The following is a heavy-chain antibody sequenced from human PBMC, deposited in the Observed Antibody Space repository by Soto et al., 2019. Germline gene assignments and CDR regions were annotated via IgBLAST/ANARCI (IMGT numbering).Heavy chain of an antibody. CDR1: GFTFSSYW. V-gene: IGHV3-7*01. D-gene: IGHD3-10*01. Sequence: GSLRLSCAASGFTFSSYWMSWVRQAPGKGLEWVANIKQDGSEKYYVDSVKGRFTISRDNAKNSLYLQMNSLRAEDTAVYYCARVLLWFGELLYAFDIWGQGTMVTVSS. CDR3: ARVLLWFGELLYAFDI. J-gene: IGHJ3*02. CDR2: IKQDGSEK.